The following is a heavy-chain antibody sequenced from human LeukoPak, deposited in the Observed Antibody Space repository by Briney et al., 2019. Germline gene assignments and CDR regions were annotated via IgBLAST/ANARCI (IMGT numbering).Heavy chain of an antibody. CDR1: DGSISSSSYY. D-gene: IGHD2-15*01. CDR2: IYYGSVFYSVST. J-gene: IGHJ6*03. Sequence: SETLSLTCTVSDGSISSSSYYWGWIRQPPGKGLEWIGSIYYGSVFYSVSTYYNPSLKSRVTMSGDTSKNQFSLKLSSVTAADTAAYYCARLGYRSGGSCYYYYYMDVWGKGTTVTISS. V-gene: IGHV4-39*07. CDR3: ARLGYRSGGSCYYYYYMDV.